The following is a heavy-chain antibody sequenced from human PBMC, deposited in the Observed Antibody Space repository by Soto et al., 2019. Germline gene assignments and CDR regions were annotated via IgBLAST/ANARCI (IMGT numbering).Heavy chain of an antibody. Sequence: GGSLRLSCAASGFAFSGYAMHWVRQAPGKGLERETVIWYEGSNKYYVDTVKGRFTISRDNSQNTLYLQMNSLRAEDTAVYYCARDRTIRYCDYWGQGA. CDR3: ARDRTIRYCDY. V-gene: IGHV3-33*01. J-gene: IGHJ4*02. D-gene: IGHD3-9*01. CDR2: IWYEGSNK. CDR1: GFAFSGYA.